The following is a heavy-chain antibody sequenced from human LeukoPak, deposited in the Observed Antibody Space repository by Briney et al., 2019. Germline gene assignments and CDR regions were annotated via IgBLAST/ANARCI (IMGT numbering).Heavy chain of an antibody. CDR3: ARAAGTAHIYYYYGMDV. D-gene: IGHD2-21*01. CDR2: ISSDGSNK. J-gene: IGHJ6*02. CDR1: GFTFSTYA. Sequence: GSLRLSCAASGFTFSTYAMHWVRQAPGKGLEWVAVISSDGSNKYYADSVKGRFTMSRDNSKNTLFLQMNSLRPEDTAVYYCARAAGTAHIYYYYGMDVWGQGTTVPVSS. V-gene: IGHV3-30-3*01.